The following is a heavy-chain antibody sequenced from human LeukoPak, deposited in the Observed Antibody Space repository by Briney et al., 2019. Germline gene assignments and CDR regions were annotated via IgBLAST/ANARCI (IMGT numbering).Heavy chain of an antibody. CDR2: ISWNSGSI. Sequence: PGGSLRLSCAASGFTFSSYSMHWVRQAPGKGLEWVSGISWNSGSINYADSVKGRFTVSRDNAKNSLFLQMNSLRAEDTALYYCAKDKERYSSGWYRDYFDYWGQGTLVTVSS. V-gene: IGHV3-9*01. CDR3: AKDKERYSSGWYRDYFDY. D-gene: IGHD6-19*01. J-gene: IGHJ4*02. CDR1: GFTFSSYS.